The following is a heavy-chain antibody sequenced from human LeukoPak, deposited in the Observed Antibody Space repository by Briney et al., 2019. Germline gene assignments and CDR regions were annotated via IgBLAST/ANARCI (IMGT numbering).Heavy chain of an antibody. V-gene: IGHV3-33*08. J-gene: IGHJ4*02. CDR3: ARDRRWELLGYYFDY. Sequence: GGSLRLSCAASGFTFSSYGMHWVRQAPGKGLEWVAVIWYDGSNKYYADSVKGRFTISRDNSKNTLYLQMNSLRAEDTAVYYCARDRRWELLGYYFDYWGQGTLVTVSS. CDR2: IWYDGSNK. D-gene: IGHD1-26*01. CDR1: GFTFSSYG.